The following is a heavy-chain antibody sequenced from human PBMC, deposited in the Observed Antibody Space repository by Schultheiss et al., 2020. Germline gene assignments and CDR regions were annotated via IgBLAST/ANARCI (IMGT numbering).Heavy chain of an antibody. V-gene: IGHV4-61*05. CDR2: IYYSGST. CDR1: GGSISSSSYY. Sequence: SQTLSLTCTVSGGSISSSSYYWGWIRQPPGKGLEWIGYIYYSGSTNYNPSLKSRVTISVDTSKNQFSLKLSSVTAADTAVYYCARVARLGGYSSGWYYYMDVWGKGTTVTVSS. J-gene: IGHJ6*03. D-gene: IGHD6-19*01. CDR3: ARVARLGGYSSGWYYYMDV.